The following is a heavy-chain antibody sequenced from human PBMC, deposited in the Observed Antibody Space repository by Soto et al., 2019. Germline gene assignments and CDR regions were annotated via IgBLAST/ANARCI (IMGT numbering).Heavy chain of an antibody. CDR3: ARGGDYGDPYYYYYGMDV. J-gene: IGHJ6*02. V-gene: IGHV4-30-2*01. Sequence: LSLTCAVSGGSISSGGYSWSWIRQPPGKGLEWIGYIYHSGSTYYNPSLKSRVTISVDRSKNQFSLKLSSVTAADTAVYYCARGGDYGDPYYYYYGMDVWGQGTTVTVSS. CDR2: IYHSGST. D-gene: IGHD4-17*01. CDR1: GGSISSGGYS.